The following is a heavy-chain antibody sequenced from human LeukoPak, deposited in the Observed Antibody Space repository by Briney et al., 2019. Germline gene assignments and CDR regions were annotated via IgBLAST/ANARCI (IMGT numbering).Heavy chain of an antibody. Sequence: VGCLRLSCVESGFTSSIYTMYWGRAGPREGREWGAVISYDGSNKYYADSAKGRFTISRDNSKNTLYLQMNSLRAEDTAVYYCARDGSGSYYVSYFDYWGQGTLVTVSS. V-gene: IGHV3-30-3*01. CDR2: ISYDGSNK. CDR3: ARDGSGSYYVSYFDY. J-gene: IGHJ4*02. D-gene: IGHD1-26*01. CDR1: GFTSSIYT.